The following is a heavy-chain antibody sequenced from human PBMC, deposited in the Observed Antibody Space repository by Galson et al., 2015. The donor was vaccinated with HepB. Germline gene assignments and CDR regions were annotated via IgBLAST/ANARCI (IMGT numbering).Heavy chain of an antibody. Sequence: LTCAVYGGSFSGYYWSWIRQPPGKGLEWIGEINHSGSTNYNPSLKSRVTISVDTSKNQFSLKLCSVTAADTAVYYCARGQGDGIVVVISTLYYFDYWGQGTLVTVSS. D-gene: IGHD3-22*01. CDR2: INHSGST. CDR1: GGSFSGYY. V-gene: IGHV4-34*01. J-gene: IGHJ4*02. CDR3: ARGQGDGIVVVISTLYYFDY.